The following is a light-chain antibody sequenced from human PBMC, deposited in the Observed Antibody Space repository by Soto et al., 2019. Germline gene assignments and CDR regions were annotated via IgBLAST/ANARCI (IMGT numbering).Light chain of an antibody. V-gene: IGKV3-15*01. Sequence: ELVLTHSPVTQSCSPGERANLFCXASQSVSGYLDWFHQKPGQAPRLVLLRIFTRAIGVPARFSGSGSGTEFTLTISSLQSEDFAVYYCQQYNNWPRTFGQGTKVDNK. CDR3: QQYNNWPRT. CDR2: RIF. J-gene: IGKJ1*01. CDR1: QSVSGY.